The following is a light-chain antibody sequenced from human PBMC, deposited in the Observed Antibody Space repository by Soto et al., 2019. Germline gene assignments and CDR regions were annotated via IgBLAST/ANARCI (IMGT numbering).Light chain of an antibody. J-gene: IGKJ4*01. Sequence: EIVLTQSPGTLSLSPGEGATLSCRASQSLSNNYLAWYQQKPGQAPRLVIYDASNRATGIPARFSGSGSGTDFTLTISSLEPEDFAVYYCQQRSNWQGATFGGGTKVDIK. CDR2: DAS. CDR1: QSLSNNY. CDR3: QQRSNWQGAT. V-gene: IGKV3D-11*02.